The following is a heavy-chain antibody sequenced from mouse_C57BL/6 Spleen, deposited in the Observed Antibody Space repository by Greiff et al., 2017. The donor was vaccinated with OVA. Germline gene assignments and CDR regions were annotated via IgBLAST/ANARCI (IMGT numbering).Heavy chain of an antibody. V-gene: IGHV1-64*01. CDR1: GYTFTSYW. CDR3: ARPYYGSSYGGYCDV. J-gene: IGHJ1*03. Sequence: QVQLQQPGAELVKPGASVKLSCKASGYTFTSYWMHWVKQRPGQGLEWIGMIHPNSGSTNYNEKFKSKATLTVDQSSSTAYMQRSSLTSEDSAVYYCARPYYGSSYGGYCDVWGTGTTVTVSS. D-gene: IGHD1-1*01. CDR2: IHPNSGST.